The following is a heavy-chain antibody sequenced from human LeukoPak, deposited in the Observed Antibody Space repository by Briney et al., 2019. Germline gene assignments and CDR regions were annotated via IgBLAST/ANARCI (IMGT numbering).Heavy chain of an antibody. CDR3: AKATGSYFDY. J-gene: IGHJ4*02. Sequence: PGGSLRLSCAASAFTFSNYAMSWVRQAPGKGLEWVSAISVSGDSTYYADSVKGRFTISRDNSKNMLYLQMSSLRTEDTALYSCAKATGSYFDYSGQGTLVTVSS. V-gene: IGHV3-23*01. D-gene: IGHD1-1*01. CDR2: ISVSGDST. CDR1: AFTFSNYA.